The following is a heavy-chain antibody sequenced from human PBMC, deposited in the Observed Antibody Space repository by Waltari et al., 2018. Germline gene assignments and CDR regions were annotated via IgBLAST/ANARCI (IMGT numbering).Heavy chain of an antibody. V-gene: IGHV3-23*01. CDR2: ISERGDST. Sequence: EVQLLESGGGLSQPGGSLRLSCAASGFSINAHPMSWVRQGPGKGLEWVSSISERGDSTYYADSVKGRVTTSRDNSKNTVYLQMSNVRSEDTAVYYCAKEGVGYCTRTSCCIGFDLWGQGTLVTVSS. CDR1: GFSINAHP. D-gene: IGHD2-2*01. CDR3: AKEGVGYCTRTSCCIGFDL. J-gene: IGHJ5*02.